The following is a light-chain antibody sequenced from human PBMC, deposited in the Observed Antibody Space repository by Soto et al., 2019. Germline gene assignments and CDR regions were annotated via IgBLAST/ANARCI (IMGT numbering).Light chain of an antibody. CDR3: QHYNSH. CDR2: DAS. Sequence: DMQMTQSPSTMSASVGDRVTITCRASQTIRNWLVWYQQKAGKAPELLIYDASSLKSGVPSRFSGSGSGTEFTLTINSLQPDDFATYYCQHYNSHFGQGTKLEIK. J-gene: IGKJ2*01. CDR1: QTIRNW. V-gene: IGKV1-5*01.